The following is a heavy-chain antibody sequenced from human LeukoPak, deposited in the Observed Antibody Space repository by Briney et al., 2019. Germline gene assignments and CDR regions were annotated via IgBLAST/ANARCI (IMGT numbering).Heavy chain of an antibody. CDR2: IYHSGST. D-gene: IGHD3-22*01. J-gene: IGHJ2*01. Sequence: SETLSLTCAVSGGSISSGGYSWSWIRQPPGKGLEWIGYIYHSGSTYYNPSLKSRVTISVDRSTNQFSLKLSSVTAADTAVYYCARVGANYYDSSGYPRRGYFDLWGRGTLVTVSS. CDR3: ARVGANYYDSSGYPRRGYFDL. V-gene: IGHV4-30-2*01. CDR1: GGSISSGGYS.